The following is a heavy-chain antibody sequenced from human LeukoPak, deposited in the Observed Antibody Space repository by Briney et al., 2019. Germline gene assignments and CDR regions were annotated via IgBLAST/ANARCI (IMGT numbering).Heavy chain of an antibody. J-gene: IGHJ4*02. CDR1: GGSISRYH. CDR2: IYSSGST. Sequence: PSETLSLTCTLSGGSISRYHWSWVRQPPGKGLEWIGYIYSSGSTDYNPSLKSRVTMSLDTSKNQFSLNLSSVTAADTAVYYCARAVITFGGVVAKGFDCWGQGTLVTVSS. V-gene: IGHV4-59*01. CDR3: ARAVITFGGVVAKGFDC. D-gene: IGHD3-16*02.